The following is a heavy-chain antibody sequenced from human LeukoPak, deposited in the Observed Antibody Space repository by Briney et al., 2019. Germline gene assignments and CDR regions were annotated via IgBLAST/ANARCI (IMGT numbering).Heavy chain of an antibody. CDR3: ASQGPYSSGWYSDYFDY. CDR2: IYPGDSDT. D-gene: IGHD6-19*01. CDR1: GYSFTSYW. J-gene: IGHJ4*02. V-gene: IGHV5-51*01. Sequence: GESLQISCQGSGYSFTSYWIGWVRPMPGKGLEWMGIIYPGDSDTRYSPSFQGQVTISADKSISTAYLQWSSLKASDTAMYYCASQGPYSSGWYSDYFDYWGQGTLVTVSS.